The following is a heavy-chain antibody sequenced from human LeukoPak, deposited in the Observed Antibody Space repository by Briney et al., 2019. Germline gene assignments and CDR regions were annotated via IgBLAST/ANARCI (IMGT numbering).Heavy chain of an antibody. V-gene: IGHV3-74*01. J-gene: IGHJ4*02. Sequence: GGPLRLSCAASGFTFSSYWMHWVRQGPGKGLVWVSRIKNDGSTTSYADSVKGRFTIFRDNAKNTLYLQMNSLRAEDTAVYYCARDWDSSADYWGQGTLVSVSS. CDR3: ARDWDSSADY. CDR1: GFTFSSYW. D-gene: IGHD3-22*01. CDR2: IKNDGSTT.